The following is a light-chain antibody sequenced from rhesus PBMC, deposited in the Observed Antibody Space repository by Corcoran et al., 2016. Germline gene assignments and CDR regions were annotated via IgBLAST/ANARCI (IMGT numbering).Light chain of an antibody. CDR1: QGISTY. Sequence: DIQMTQSPPSLSASVGDRVTITCRASQGISTYLNWYQQKPGKAPKRLIYKASSLGSGVPSRFSVRGSGTAFTLTISSLQPEDFATYFCLQYKSDPYSFGQGTKVEIK. CDR3: LQYKSDPYS. CDR2: KAS. J-gene: IGKJ2*01. V-gene: IGKV1-43*02.